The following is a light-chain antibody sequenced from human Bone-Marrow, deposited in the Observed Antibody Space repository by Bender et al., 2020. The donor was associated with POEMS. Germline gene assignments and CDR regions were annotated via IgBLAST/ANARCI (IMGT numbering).Light chain of an antibody. CDR3: CSYADSSTLV. Sequence: QSALTQPRSVSGSPGQSVTISCAGTNRDVGAYNYVSWYQQHPGKAPKLMIYAVTKRPSGVSNRFSGSKSGNTASLTISGLQAEDEADYYCCSYADSSTLVLGTGTKVTVL. J-gene: IGLJ1*01. CDR2: AVT. V-gene: IGLV2-11*01. CDR1: NRDVGAYNY.